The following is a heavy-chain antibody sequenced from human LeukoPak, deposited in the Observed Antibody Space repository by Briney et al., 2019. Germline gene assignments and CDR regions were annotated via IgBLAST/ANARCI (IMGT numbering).Heavy chain of an antibody. CDR1: GFIFDDYA. Sequence: PGGSLRLSCAASGFIFDDYAMHWVRQTPGKGLEWVSGIVYADSVKGRFTISRDNAKNSLYLQMNSLRSEDMALYYCVKDKTDFWSGYFDYWGQGTLVTVSS. V-gene: IGHV3-9*03. D-gene: IGHD3-3*01. CDR3: VKDKTDFWSGYFDY. J-gene: IGHJ4*02. CDR2: I.